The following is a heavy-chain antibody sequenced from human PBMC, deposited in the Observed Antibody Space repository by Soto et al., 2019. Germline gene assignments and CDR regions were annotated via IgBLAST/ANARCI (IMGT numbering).Heavy chain of an antibody. CDR1: GGSFNGDY. CDR2: VSHGEGT. D-gene: IGHD2-15*01. Sequence: SETLSLTCAVYGGSFNGDYWSWIRQPPGKGLEWIGEVSHGEGTKYNPSLTSRVIISLDTSKSQFSLTLRSVTAADTAVYYCARVGVVVAARRYYYYMDVWGKGTTVTVSS. V-gene: IGHV4-34*01. J-gene: IGHJ6*03. CDR3: ARVGVVVAARRYYYYMDV.